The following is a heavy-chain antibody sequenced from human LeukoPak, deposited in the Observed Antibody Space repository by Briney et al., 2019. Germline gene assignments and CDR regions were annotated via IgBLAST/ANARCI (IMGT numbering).Heavy chain of an antibody. V-gene: IGHV4-4*02. J-gene: IGHJ4*02. CDR2: IYHSGST. Sequence: PSETLSLTCAVSGGSISSSNCWSWVRQPPGKGLEWIGEIYHSGSTNYNPSLKSRVTISVDTSKNQFSLKLSSVTAADTAVYYCARRREYSGYDYKEFDWWGQGTLVTVSS. CDR3: ARRREYSGYDYKEFDW. D-gene: IGHD5-12*01. CDR1: GGSISSSNC.